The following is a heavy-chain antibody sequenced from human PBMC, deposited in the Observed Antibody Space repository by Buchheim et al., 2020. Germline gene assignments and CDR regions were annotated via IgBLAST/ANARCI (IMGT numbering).Heavy chain of an antibody. V-gene: IGHV4-59*01. D-gene: IGHD2/OR15-2a*01. CDR1: GGSISSYY. Sequence: QVQLQESGPGLVKPSEPLSLTCTVSGGSISSYYWSWIRQPPGKGLEWIGYIYYSGSTNYNPSLKSRVTISVDTSKTQFSLKRSSVTAADTAVYYCARVIGGGEYYFDYWGQGTL. CDR3: ARVIGGGEYYFDY. CDR2: IYYSGST. J-gene: IGHJ4*02.